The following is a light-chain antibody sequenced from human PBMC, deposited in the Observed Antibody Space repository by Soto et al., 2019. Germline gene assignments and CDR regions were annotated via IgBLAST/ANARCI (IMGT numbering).Light chain of an antibody. CDR2: EVS. V-gene: IGLV2-18*01. J-gene: IGLJ2*01. CDR3: SLYTSSSGVV. Sequence: QSALTQPPSVSGSPGQSVTITCTGTSRDVGSYNRVSWYQQPPGTAPKVMIYEVSNRPSGVPDRFSGSKSGDTASLTISGLQAEDEADYYCSLYTSSSGVVFGGGTKLTVL. CDR1: SRDVGSYNR.